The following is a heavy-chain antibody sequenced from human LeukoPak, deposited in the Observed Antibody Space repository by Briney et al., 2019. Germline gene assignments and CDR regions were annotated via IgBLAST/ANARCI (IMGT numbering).Heavy chain of an antibody. J-gene: IGHJ4*02. CDR2: ISGGGAPT. CDR1: GFTFSSYA. Sequence: GGSLTLSCAASGFTFSSYAMSWVRQAPEKGLEWVSGISGGGAPTHYADSVKGRFTISRDNSKNTLYLQMNSLRAEDTAVYYCAKAAVITGGLYYFDYWGQGTLVTVSS. CDR3: AKAAVITGGLYYFDY. D-gene: IGHD3-22*01. V-gene: IGHV3-23*01.